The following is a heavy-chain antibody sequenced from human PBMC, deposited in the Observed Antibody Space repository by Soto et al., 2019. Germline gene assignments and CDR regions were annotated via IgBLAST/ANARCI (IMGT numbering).Heavy chain of an antibody. Sequence: SETLSLTCTVSGGSISSSSYYWGWIRQPPGKGLEWIGSIYYSGSTYYNPSLKSRVTISVDTSKNQFSLKLSSVTAADTAVYYCARTHPGYSSSWYSPHYYYYGMDVWGQGTTVTVSS. V-gene: IGHV4-39*01. CDR2: IYYSGST. CDR1: GGSISSSSYY. CDR3: ARTHPGYSSSWYSPHYYYYGMDV. D-gene: IGHD6-13*01. J-gene: IGHJ6*02.